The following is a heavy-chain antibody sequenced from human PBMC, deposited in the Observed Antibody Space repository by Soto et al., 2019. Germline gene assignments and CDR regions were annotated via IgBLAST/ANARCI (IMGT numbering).Heavy chain of an antibody. Sequence: GGSLRLSCAASGFTFSSYAMSWVRQAPGKGLEWVSAISGSGGSTYYADSVKGRFTISRDNSKNTLYLQMNSLRAEDTAVYYCAKDYNPFGSATLGYWGQGTLVTVSS. CDR3: AKDYNPFGSATLGY. CDR2: ISGSGGST. CDR1: GFTFSSYA. D-gene: IGHD3-10*01. J-gene: IGHJ4*02. V-gene: IGHV3-23*01.